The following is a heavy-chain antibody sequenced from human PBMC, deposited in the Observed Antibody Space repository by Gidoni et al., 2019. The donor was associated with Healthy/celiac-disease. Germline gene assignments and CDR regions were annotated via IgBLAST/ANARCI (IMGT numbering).Heavy chain of an antibody. CDR1: GFTFSSYA. J-gene: IGHJ4*02. CDR2: ISGSGGST. Sequence: EVQLVESGGGLVQPGGSLRLSCAASGFTFSSYAMSWVRQAPGKGLEWVSAISGSGGSTYYADSVKGRFTISRDNSKNTLYLQMNSLRAEDTAVYYCAKVGSSSWYGPVYFDYWGQGTLVTVSS. CDR3: AKVGSSSWYGPVYFDY. D-gene: IGHD6-13*01. V-gene: IGHV3-23*04.